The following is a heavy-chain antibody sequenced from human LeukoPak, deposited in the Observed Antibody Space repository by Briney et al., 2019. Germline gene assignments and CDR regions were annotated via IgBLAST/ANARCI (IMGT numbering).Heavy chain of an antibody. V-gene: IGHV1-18*01. CDR3: AKDGGPYPDY. D-gene: IGHD3-16*01. Sequence: GASVKVSCKTSGYTFSSHGISWVRQPPGQGLEWMGWISADKENTNYAQRFQDRVTMTTDTSTSTAYMELRSPRSDDTAVYYCAKDGGPYPDYWGQGTLVTVSS. CDR2: ISADKENT. J-gene: IGHJ4*02. CDR1: GYTFSSHG.